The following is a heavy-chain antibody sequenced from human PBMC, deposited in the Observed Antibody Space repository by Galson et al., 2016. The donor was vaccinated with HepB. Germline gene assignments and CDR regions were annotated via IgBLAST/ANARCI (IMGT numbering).Heavy chain of an antibody. D-gene: IGHD3-22*01. V-gene: IGHV1-69*13. J-gene: IGHJ3*02. CDR1: EGTFNTYA. CDR2: IIPIFDTT. Sequence: SVKVSCKASEGTFNTYAISWVRQAPGRGLEWMGGIIPIFDTTNYAQKFQDRVTIAADESAGTAYMELSSLRSEDTAVYYCARANHLGYDSIPFDIWGQGTFVTVSS. CDR3: ARANHLGYDSIPFDI.